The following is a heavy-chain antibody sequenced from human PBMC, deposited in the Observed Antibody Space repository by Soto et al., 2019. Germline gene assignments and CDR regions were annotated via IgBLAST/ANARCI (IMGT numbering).Heavy chain of an antibody. CDR1: GFTFSSYA. Sequence: QVQLVESGGGVVQPGRSLRLSCAASGFTFSSYAMHWVRQAPGKGLEWVAVISYDGSNKYYADSVKGRFTISRDNSKNTLYLQMNSLRAEDTAVYYCARVDVSGSSGWYYYGMGVWGQGTTVTVSS. D-gene: IGHD6-19*01. J-gene: IGHJ6*02. CDR3: ARVDVSGSSGWYYYGMGV. CDR2: ISYDGSNK. V-gene: IGHV3-30-3*01.